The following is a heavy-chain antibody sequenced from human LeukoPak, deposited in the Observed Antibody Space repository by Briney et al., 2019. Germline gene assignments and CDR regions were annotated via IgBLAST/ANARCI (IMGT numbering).Heavy chain of an antibody. V-gene: IGHV4-59*12. J-gene: IGHJ4*02. CDR3: ARASDSIPRRYNWNDEDQGPHYY. CDR1: GGSISSYY. CDR2: IYYSGST. Sequence: KASETLSLTCTVSGGSISSYYWSWIRQPPGKGLEWIGYIYYSGSTNYSPSLKSRVTISVDTSKNQFSLKLSSVTAADTAVYYCARASDSIPRRYNWNDEDQGPHYYWGQGTLVTVSS. D-gene: IGHD1-20*01.